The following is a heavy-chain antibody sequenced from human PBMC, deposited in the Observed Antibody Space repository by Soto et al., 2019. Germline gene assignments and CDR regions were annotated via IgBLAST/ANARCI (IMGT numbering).Heavy chain of an antibody. J-gene: IGHJ4*02. CDR3: ARINWNYAWTYYFDD. Sequence: GESLKISCKGSGYKFTTYWIGWVRQMPGKGLEWMGIIYPGDSDTRYSPSFQGQVTISADKSISTAYLQWSSLKASDTAMYYCARINWNYAWTYYFDDWGQGTLVTVSS. D-gene: IGHD1-7*01. CDR2: IYPGDSDT. CDR1: GYKFTTYW. V-gene: IGHV5-51*01.